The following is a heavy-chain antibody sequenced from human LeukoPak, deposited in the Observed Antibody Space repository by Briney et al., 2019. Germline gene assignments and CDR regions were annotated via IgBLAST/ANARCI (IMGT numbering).Heavy chain of an antibody. J-gene: IGHJ4*02. CDR1: GYTFTGYY. Sequence: GASVKVSCKASGYTFTGYYMHWVRQAPGRGLEWMGRINPNSGGTNYAQKFQGRVTMTRDTSISTAYMELSRLRSDDTAVYYCARARSGSSWVEYYFDYWGQGTLVTVSS. V-gene: IGHV1-2*06. CDR2: INPNSGGT. CDR3: ARARSGSSWVEYYFDY. D-gene: IGHD6-13*01.